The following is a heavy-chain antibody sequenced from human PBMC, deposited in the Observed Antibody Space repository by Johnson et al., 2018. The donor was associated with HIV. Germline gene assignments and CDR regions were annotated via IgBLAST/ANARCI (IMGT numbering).Heavy chain of an antibody. J-gene: IGHJ3*01. Sequence: QVQLVESGGGVVQPGTSLRLSCTASGFAFSSYALHWVRQAPGKGLEWVAVISYDGRNKYYADSVKGRFTISRDNSKNTLYLQMNSLKTEDTAVYFCTIDPIFLGYWYHSSPWGQGTMVTVSS. CDR3: TIDPIFLGYWYHSSP. CDR2: ISYDGRNK. CDR1: GFAFSSYA. V-gene: IGHV3-30*04. D-gene: IGHD3-22*01.